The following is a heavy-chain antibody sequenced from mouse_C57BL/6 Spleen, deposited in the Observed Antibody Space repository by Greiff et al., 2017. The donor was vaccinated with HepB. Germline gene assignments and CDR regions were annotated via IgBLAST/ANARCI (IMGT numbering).Heavy chain of an antibody. V-gene: IGHV5-4*01. CDR2: ISDGGSYT. J-gene: IGHJ3*01. CDR3: AGENYDYDGAY. Sequence: EVQGVESGGGLVKPGGSLKLSCAASGFTFSSYAMSWVRQTPEKRLEWVATISDGGSYTYYPDNVKGRFTNSRDNAKNNLYLQMSHLKSEDTAMYYCAGENYDYDGAYWGQGTLVTVSA. CDR1: GFTFSSYA. D-gene: IGHD2-4*01.